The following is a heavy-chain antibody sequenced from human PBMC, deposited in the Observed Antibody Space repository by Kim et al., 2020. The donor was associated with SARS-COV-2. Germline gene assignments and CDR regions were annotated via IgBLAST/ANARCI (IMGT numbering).Heavy chain of an antibody. J-gene: IGHJ3*02. CDR3: ARRQFGSGTQGAFDI. D-gene: IGHD3-10*01. V-gene: IGHV5-51*01. Sequence: PSFQGRVTISADKSIRTAYLQWSSLKASDTAIYYCARRQFGSGTQGAFDIWGQGTMVTVSS.